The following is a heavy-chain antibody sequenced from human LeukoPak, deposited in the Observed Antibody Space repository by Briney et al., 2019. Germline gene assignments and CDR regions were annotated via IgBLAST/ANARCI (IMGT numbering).Heavy chain of an antibody. Sequence: GGSLRLSCAASGFTFSSYGMHWVRQAPGEGLEWVAFIRYDGSNKYYADSVKGRFTISRDNSKNTLYLQMNSLRAEDTAVYYCAKVLGKIVGATDFDYWGQGTLVTVSS. CDR2: IRYDGSNK. CDR1: GFTFSSYG. CDR3: AKVLGKIVGATDFDY. V-gene: IGHV3-30*02. D-gene: IGHD1-26*01. J-gene: IGHJ4*02.